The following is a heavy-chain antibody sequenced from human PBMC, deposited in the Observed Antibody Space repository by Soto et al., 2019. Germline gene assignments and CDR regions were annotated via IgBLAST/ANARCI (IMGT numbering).Heavy chain of an antibody. Sequence: PGEALKISCKGPGYSFTSYWISWFRQMPGKGLEWMGRIDPSDSYTNYSPSFQGHVTISADKSISTAYLQWSSLKASDTAMYYCARPLAVATGETDYWGQGTLVTVS. V-gene: IGHV5-10-1*01. J-gene: IGHJ4*02. D-gene: IGHD6-19*01. CDR1: GYSFTSYW. CDR2: IDPSDSYT. CDR3: ARPLAVATGETDY.